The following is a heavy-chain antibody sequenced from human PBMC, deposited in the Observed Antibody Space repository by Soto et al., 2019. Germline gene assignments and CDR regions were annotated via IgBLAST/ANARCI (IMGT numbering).Heavy chain of an antibody. CDR3: AKEWVYDSSGWSFDY. D-gene: IGHD3-22*01. J-gene: IGHJ4*02. CDR2: ISYDGSNK. Sequence: PGGSLRLSCAASGFTFSSYGMHGVRQDPGKGLEWVAVISYDGSNKYYADSVKGRFTISRDNSKNTLYLQMNSLRAEDTAVYYCAKEWVYDSSGWSFDYWGQGTLVTVS. CDR1: GFTFSSYG. V-gene: IGHV3-30*18.